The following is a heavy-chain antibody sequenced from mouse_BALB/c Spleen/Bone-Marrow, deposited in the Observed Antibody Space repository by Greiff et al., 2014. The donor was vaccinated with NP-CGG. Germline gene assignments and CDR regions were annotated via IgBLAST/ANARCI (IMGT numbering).Heavy chain of an antibody. Sequence: ESGAELVRPGASVKLSCKASGYTFTSYWMNWVKQRPEQGLEWIGRIDPYDSETHYNQKFKDKAILTVDKSSSTAYMQLSSLTSEDSAVYYCARSGYRYDGWFAYWGQGTLVTVSA. CDR3: ARSGYRYDGWFAY. CDR1: GYTFTSYW. D-gene: IGHD2-14*01. V-gene: IGHV1-74*04. CDR2: IDPYDSET. J-gene: IGHJ3*01.